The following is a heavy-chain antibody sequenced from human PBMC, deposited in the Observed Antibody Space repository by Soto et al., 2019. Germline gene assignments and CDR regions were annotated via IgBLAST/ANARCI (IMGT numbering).Heavy chain of an antibody. CDR3: AKGSASAYIYYFDY. CDR1: GFTFNSYA. Sequence: EVQLLESGGGLVQPGGSLRLSCAASGFTFNSYAMSWFRQAPGKGLEWVSAISGSGGSTYYADSVKGRFTITRDKSKNTLYLQMSSLRAEDTAVYYCAKGSASAYIYYFDYWGQGTLVTVSS. CDR2: ISGSGGST. D-gene: IGHD3-16*01. V-gene: IGHV3-23*01. J-gene: IGHJ4*02.